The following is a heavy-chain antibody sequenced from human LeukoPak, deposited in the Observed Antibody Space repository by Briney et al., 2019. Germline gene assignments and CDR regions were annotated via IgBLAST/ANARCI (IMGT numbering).Heavy chain of an antibody. J-gene: IGHJ4*02. V-gene: IGHV3-7*05. CDR3: VRDSDRRSDY. CDR2: IKQDGTEK. D-gene: IGHD3-22*01. CDR1: GFNFTVYR. Sequence: GGPLRLSCAASGFNFTVYRMNWVRQAPGKRMEWVANIKQDGTEKYYVDSVKGRFTISRDNAKNSLYLQMNSLRAEDTAVYYCVRDSDRRSDYWGQGTLVTVSS.